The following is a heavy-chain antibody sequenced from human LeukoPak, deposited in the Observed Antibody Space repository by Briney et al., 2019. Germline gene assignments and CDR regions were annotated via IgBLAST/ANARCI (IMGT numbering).Heavy chain of an antibody. Sequence: PGGSLRLSCAASGFTFSSYSMNWVRQAPGKGLEWVSSISSSSSYIYYADSVKGRFTISRDNAKNSLYLQMNSLRAEDTAVYYCARYDYVWGSWDYWGQGTLVTVSS. D-gene: IGHD3-16*01. CDR1: GFTFSSYS. CDR2: ISSSSSYI. CDR3: ARYDYVWGSWDY. V-gene: IGHV3-21*01. J-gene: IGHJ4*02.